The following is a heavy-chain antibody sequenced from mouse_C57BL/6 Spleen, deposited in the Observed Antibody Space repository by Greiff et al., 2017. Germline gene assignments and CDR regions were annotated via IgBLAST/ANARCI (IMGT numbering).Heavy chain of an antibody. CDR3: AREEGLGAYFDV. CDR2: IDPETGGT. Sequence: VQLQQSGAELVRPGASVTLSCKASGYTFTDYEMHWVKQTPVHGLEWIGAIDPETGGTAYHQKFKGKAILTADKSSSTAYMQLSSLTSEDSAVYVCAREEGLGAYFDVWGTGTTVTVSS. D-gene: IGHD4-1*01. J-gene: IGHJ1*03. CDR1: GYTFTDYE. V-gene: IGHV1-15*01.